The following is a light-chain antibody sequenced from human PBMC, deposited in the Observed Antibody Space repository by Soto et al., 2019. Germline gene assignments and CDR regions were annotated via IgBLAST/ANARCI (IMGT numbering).Light chain of an antibody. CDR1: QSVSSNY. J-gene: IGKJ1*01. CDR2: GAS. Sequence: EIVMTQSPDTRYVCPLEGAAVGCRTSQSVSSNYLAWYQQKPGQAPRLLIYGASSRATGIPDRFSGSGSGTDFTLTISRLEPEDFAVYYCQQYGSSGRTFGQGTKVDIK. CDR3: QQYGSSGRT. V-gene: IGKV3-20*01.